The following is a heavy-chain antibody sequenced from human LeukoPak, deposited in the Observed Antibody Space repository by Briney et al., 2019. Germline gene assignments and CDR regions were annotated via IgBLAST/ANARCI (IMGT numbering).Heavy chain of an antibody. V-gene: IGHV4-61*02. D-gene: IGHD3-22*01. CDR2: IYTSGST. Sequence: SETLSLTCTVSGGSISSGSYYWSWIRQPAGKGLEWIGRIYTSGSTNYNPSLKSRVTISVDTSKNQFSLKLSSVTAADTAVYYCASASPAYDSSGYYSGDYFDYWGQGTLVTVSS. CDR1: GGSISSGSYY. CDR3: ASASPAYDSSGYYSGDYFDY. J-gene: IGHJ4*02.